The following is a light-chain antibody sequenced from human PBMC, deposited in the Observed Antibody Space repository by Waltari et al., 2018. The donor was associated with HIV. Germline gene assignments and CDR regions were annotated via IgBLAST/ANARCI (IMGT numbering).Light chain of an antibody. Sequence: DIVMTQSPDPLAVSLGERATLNCKSSQSVLYSSNNKNYLAWYQQKPGQPPKLLIYWASTRESGVPDRFSGSGSGTDFSLTISSLQAEDVAVYYCQQFHTSPLTFGGGTKVEIK. J-gene: IGKJ4*01. CDR3: QQFHTSPLT. V-gene: IGKV4-1*01. CDR2: WAS. CDR1: QSVLYSSNNKNY.